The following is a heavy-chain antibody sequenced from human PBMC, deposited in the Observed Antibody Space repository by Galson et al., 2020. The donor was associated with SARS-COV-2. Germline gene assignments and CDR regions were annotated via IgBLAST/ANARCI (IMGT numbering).Heavy chain of an antibody. CDR2: ISSSGTTT. D-gene: IGHD3-9*01. CDR1: GFTFSDYY. Sequence: GGSLRLSCLASGFTFSDYYMTWIRQAPGKGLEWVSYISSSGTTTYYADSVQGRFTVSRDNAKKSLYLHMSSLRAEDTAVYLCARDSLVKGYGTDYSFGRDVWGQGTTGAVSS. J-gene: IGHJ6*02. V-gene: IGHV3-11*01. CDR3: ARDSLVKGYGTDYSFGRDV.